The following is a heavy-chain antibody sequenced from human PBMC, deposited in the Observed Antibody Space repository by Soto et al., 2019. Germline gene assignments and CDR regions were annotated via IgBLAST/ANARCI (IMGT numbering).Heavy chain of an antibody. V-gene: IGHV4-59*01. CDR3: ARAPMVLTRSYFDS. Sequence: QVHLRESGPGLVKPSETLSLSCTVSDGSISNFYWSWIRQPPGKGLEWIGYISSSGNTNYNPSLNSRVSISVDTSKNQFSLNLTSVTAADTAVYYCARAPMVLTRSYFDSWGQGTPVTVSS. CDR2: ISSSGNT. D-gene: IGHD2-8*01. J-gene: IGHJ4*02. CDR1: DGSISNFY.